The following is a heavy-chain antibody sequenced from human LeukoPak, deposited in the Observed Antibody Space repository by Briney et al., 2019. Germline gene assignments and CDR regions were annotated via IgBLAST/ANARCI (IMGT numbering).Heavy chain of an antibody. V-gene: IGHV3-21*01. CDR3: ANQKERGMAVAKHPFDY. J-gene: IGHJ4*02. CDR1: GFTFSSYS. CDR2: ISSSSSYI. D-gene: IGHD6-19*01. Sequence: GGSLRLSCAASGFTFSSYSMNWVRQAPGKGLEWVSSISSSSSYIYYADSVKGRFTISRDNAKNSLYLQMNSLRAEDTAVYYCANQKERGMAVAKHPFDYWGQGTLVTVSS.